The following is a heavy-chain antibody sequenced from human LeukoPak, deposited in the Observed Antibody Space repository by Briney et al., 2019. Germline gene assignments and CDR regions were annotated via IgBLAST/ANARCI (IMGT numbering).Heavy chain of an antibody. J-gene: IGHJ4*02. D-gene: IGHD6-19*01. CDR1: GASFSTYY. V-gene: IGHV4-59*08. CDR3: ARAVSGRFDY. Sequence: SETLSLTYTVSGASFSTYYWSWIRQPPGKGLEWVGYIYYSGSTNYNPSLKSRVTISVDTSKNQFSLKLSSVTAADTAIYYCARAVSGRFDYWGQGTLVTVSS. CDR2: IYYSGST.